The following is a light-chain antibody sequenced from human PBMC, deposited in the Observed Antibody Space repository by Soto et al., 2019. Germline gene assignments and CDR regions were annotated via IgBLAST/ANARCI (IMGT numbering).Light chain of an antibody. CDR3: SSYGASATL. J-gene: IGLJ3*02. V-gene: IGLV2-14*03. CDR1: SSDIGSNNY. CDR2: DVS. Sequence: QSALTQPASLSGSPGQSITITCTGTSSDIGSNNYASWYQQHPAKAPKLLIFDVSYRPSGISDRFSGSKSGNTASLTISGLQPEDEADYYCSSYGASATLFGGGTKLTVL.